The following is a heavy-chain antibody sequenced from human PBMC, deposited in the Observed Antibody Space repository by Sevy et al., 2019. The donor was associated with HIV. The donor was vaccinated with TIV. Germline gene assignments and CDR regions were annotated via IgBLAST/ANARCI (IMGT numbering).Heavy chain of an antibody. CDR1: GFTFSSYG. V-gene: IGHV3-33*01. CDR2: IWYDGSNK. CDR3: AREDSSGYRVYYYYYGMDV. J-gene: IGHJ6*02. Sequence: GGSLRLSCAASGFTFSSYGMHWVRQAPGKGLEWVAVIWYDGSNKYYADSVKGRFTISRDNSKNTLYLQMNSLRAEDTAVYYCAREDSSGYRVYYYYYGMDVWGQGTTVTVSS. D-gene: IGHD3-22*01.